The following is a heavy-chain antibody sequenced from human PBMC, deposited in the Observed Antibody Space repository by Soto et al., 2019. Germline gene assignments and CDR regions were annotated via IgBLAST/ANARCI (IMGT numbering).Heavy chain of an antibody. Sequence: QVQLVQSGAEVKKPGSSVKVSCKASGGTFSSYTISWVRQAPGQGLEWMGRIIPILGIANYAQKFQGRVTITADKSTRTAYMELSSLRSEDPAVYYGASADSSGGSCYSWWFDPWGQGTLVTVSS. CDR1: GGTFSSYT. J-gene: IGHJ5*02. V-gene: IGHV1-69*02. CDR3: ASADSSGGSCYSWWFDP. CDR2: IIPILGIA. D-gene: IGHD2-15*01.